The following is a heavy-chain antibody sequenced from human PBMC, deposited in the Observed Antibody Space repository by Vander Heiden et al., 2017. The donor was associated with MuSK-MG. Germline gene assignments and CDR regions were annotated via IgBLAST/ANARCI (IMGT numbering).Heavy chain of an antibody. V-gene: IGHV4-38-2*01. Sequence: QVQLQESGPGLVKPSETLSLTCAVSGYSISTGYYWGWIRQPPGKGLEWIGSIYHSGNTYYNPSLKSRVTISVDTSRNQFSLNLSSVTAADTAVYYCARVANTIFGVRTPIGCAFDIWGQGTMVTVSS. CDR2: IYHSGNT. J-gene: IGHJ3*02. CDR3: ARVANTIFGVRTPIGCAFDI. D-gene: IGHD3-3*01. CDR1: GYSISTGYY.